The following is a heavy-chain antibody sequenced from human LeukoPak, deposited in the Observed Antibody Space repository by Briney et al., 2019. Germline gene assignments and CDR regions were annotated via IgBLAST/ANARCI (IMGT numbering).Heavy chain of an antibody. CDR3: ASGVRGVMSHFDY. D-gene: IGHD3-10*01. CDR2: ISSSGSFM. CDR1: GFTFSAYA. V-gene: IGHV3-21*01. Sequence: GGSLRLSCAASGFTFSAYAMTWVRQPPGKGLEWVSSISSSGSFMYYADSVKGRFTISRDNAKNSLYLQMNSLRAEDTAVYYCASGVRGVMSHFDYWGQGTLVTVSS. J-gene: IGHJ4*02.